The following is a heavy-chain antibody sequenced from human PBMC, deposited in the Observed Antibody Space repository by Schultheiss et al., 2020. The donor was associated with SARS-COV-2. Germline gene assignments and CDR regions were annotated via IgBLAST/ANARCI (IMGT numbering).Heavy chain of an antibody. CDR1: GGTFSSYA. V-gene: IGHV1-69*13. CDR2: IIPIFGTA. Sequence: SVKVSCKASGGTFSSYAISWVRQAPGQGLEWMGGIIPIFGTANYAQKFQGRVTITADESTSTAYMELSSLRSDDTAVYYCARDRDYSNYETPNYYGMDVWGQGTTVTVSS. J-gene: IGHJ6*02. CDR3: ARDRDYSNYETPNYYGMDV. D-gene: IGHD4-11*01.